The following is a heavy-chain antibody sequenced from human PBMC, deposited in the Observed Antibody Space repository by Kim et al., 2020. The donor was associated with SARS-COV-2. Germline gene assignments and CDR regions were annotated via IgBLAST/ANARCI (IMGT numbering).Heavy chain of an antibody. V-gene: IGHV3-33*01. J-gene: IGHJ1*01. Sequence: GGSLRLSCAASESPLITFACPGARQPPAKGRGGGPVIWIMGINNSNPTPVKGRFPTSGDNPKNTLYLQMNSLRAEDTAVYYCARGDYYDSSGRQYFQHWGQGTLVTVSS. D-gene: IGHD3-22*01. CDR3: ARGDYYDSSGRQYFQH. CDR1: ESPLITFA. CDR2: IWIMGINN.